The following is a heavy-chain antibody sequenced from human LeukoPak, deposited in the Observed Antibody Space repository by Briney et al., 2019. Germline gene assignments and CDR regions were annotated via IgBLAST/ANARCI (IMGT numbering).Heavy chain of an antibody. CDR3: ARLYGNFQNYYDY. V-gene: IGHV4-30-4*07. J-gene: IGHJ4*02. CDR1: GGSISSGGYS. D-gene: IGHD1-7*01. CDR2: IYYSGST. Sequence: SETLSLTCAVSGGSISSGGYSWNWIRQPPGKGLEWIGYIYYSGSTSYIPSLKSRLSISVDTSKNQFSLKLNSVTAADTAVYYCARLYGNFQNYYDYWGQGTLVTVSS.